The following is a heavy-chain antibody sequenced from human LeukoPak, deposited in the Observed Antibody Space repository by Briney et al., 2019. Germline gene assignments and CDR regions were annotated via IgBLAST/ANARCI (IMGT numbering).Heavy chain of an antibody. CDR3: ARVDLTGTTIYFDY. CDR1: GFTFSNAW. Sequence: GGSLRLSCAASGFTFSNAWMSWVRQAPGKGLEWVANLNQDGSDKYYVDSVKGRFTISRDNAKNSLYLQMNSLRAEDTAVYYCARVDLTGTTIYFDYWGQGTLVTVSS. D-gene: IGHD1-7*01. J-gene: IGHJ4*02. V-gene: IGHV3-7*01. CDR2: LNQDGSDK.